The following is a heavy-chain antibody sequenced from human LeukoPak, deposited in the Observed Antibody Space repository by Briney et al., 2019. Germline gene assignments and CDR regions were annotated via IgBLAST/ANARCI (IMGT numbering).Heavy chain of an antibody. Sequence: GGSLRLSCAASGFTFSSYAMGWVRQAPGKGLEWVSAISGSGGSTYYADSVKGRFTISRDNSKNTLYLQMNSLRAEDTAVYYCAKSDGSSSWYEYFDYWGQGTLVTVSS. CDR2: ISGSGGST. D-gene: IGHD6-13*01. V-gene: IGHV3-23*01. CDR1: GFTFSSYA. CDR3: AKSDGSSSWYEYFDY. J-gene: IGHJ4*02.